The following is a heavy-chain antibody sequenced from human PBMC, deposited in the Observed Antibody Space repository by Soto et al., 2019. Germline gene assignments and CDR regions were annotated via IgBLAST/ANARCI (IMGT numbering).Heavy chain of an antibody. J-gene: IGHJ4*02. CDR2: INHSGST. Sequence: QVQLQQWGAGLLKPSETLSLTCAVYGGSFSGYYWSWIRQPPGKGQEWIGEINHSGSTNYNPSLKSRVTISVDTSKNQFSLKLSSVTAADTAVYYCASLPYDYVWGNWGQGTLVTVSS. D-gene: IGHD3-16*01. V-gene: IGHV4-34*01. CDR3: ASLPYDYVWGN. CDR1: GGSFSGYY.